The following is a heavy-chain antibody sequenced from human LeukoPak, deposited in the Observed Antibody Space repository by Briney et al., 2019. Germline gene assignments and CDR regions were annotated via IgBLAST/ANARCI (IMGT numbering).Heavy chain of an antibody. Sequence: GGSLGLSCAASGFTFNNYGMHWVRQAPGKGLEWVAVIWYDGSNKYYADSVKGRFTISRDNSKNTLYLQMNSLRAEDTAVYYCARDAYYDSSGSDYWGQGTLVTVSS. CDR2: IWYDGSNK. J-gene: IGHJ4*02. V-gene: IGHV3-33*01. D-gene: IGHD3-22*01. CDR3: ARDAYYDSSGSDY. CDR1: GFTFNNYG.